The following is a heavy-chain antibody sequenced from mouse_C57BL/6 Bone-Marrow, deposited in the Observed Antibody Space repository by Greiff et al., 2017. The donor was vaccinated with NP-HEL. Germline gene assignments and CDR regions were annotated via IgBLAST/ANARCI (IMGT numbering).Heavy chain of an antibody. J-gene: IGHJ1*03. Sequence: QVQLKESGAELVRPGASVTLSCKASGYTFTDYEMHWVKQTPVHGLEWIGAIDPETGGTAYNQKFKGKAILTADKSSSTAYMELRSLTSEDSAVYYCTRELGYFDVWGTGTTVTVSS. CDR1: GYTFTDYE. D-gene: IGHD2-12*01. CDR2: IDPETGGT. CDR3: TRELGYFDV. V-gene: IGHV1-15*01.